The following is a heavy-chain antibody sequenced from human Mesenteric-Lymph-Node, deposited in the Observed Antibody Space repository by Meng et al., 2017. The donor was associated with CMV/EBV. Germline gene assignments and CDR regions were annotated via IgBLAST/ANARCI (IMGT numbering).Heavy chain of an antibody. CDR2: IDRLSIEK. CDR1: GITPSSST. Sequence: GGSLRLSCKGSGITPSSSTLNWVRQTPGKGLEWVSSIDRLSIEKYYAESVKGRFIVSRDNTRNSLHLQMNSLRAEDTAVYYCARGGSGNCSSTSCHYYYYYGMGVWGQGTTVTVSS. V-gene: IGHV3-21*01. J-gene: IGHJ6*02. D-gene: IGHD2-2*01. CDR3: ARGGSGNCSSTSCHYYYYYGMGV.